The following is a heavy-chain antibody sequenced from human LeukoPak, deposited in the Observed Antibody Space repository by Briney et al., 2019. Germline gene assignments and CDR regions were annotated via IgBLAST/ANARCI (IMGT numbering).Heavy chain of an antibody. V-gene: IGHV1-2*02. J-gene: IGHJ6*03. CDR1: GYTFTGYY. CDR3: ARAWVGANLYYYYYMDV. Sequence: ASVKVSCKASGYTFTGYYMHWVRQAPGQGLEWMGWINPNSGGTNYAQKFQGRVTMTRDTSISTAYMELSRLRSDDTAVYYCARAWVGANLYYYYYMDVWGKGTTVTVSS. D-gene: IGHD1-26*01. CDR2: INPNSGGT.